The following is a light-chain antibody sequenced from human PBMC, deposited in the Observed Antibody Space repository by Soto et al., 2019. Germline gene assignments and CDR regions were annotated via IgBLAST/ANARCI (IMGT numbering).Light chain of an antibody. CDR1: QTVNSR. J-gene: IGKJ1*01. V-gene: IGKV3-11*01. CDR2: HTS. CDR3: QQANSSPLT. Sequence: EIVFTQSPATLSSSPGERATLSCRASQTVNSRLAWYQHKPGQSPRLLIYHTSNRATGIPARFSGSGSGTDFTLTISSLEPEDFATYYCQQANSSPLTFGQGTKVDIK.